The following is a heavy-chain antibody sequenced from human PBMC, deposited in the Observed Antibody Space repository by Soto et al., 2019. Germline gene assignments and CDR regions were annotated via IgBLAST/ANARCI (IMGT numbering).Heavy chain of an antibody. V-gene: IGHV3-48*01. CDR2: ISSSSSVI. CDR1: GFILSDCA. Sequence: GGSLRLSCATSGFILSDCAMNWVRQAPGKGLEWVSYISSSSSVIDYADSVKGRFTVSRDNARNSLYLQMNSLRAEDTAVYYCARERSWGSKWYYYMDVWGKGTTVTVSS. CDR3: ARERSWGSKWYYYMDV. J-gene: IGHJ6*03. D-gene: IGHD3-16*01.